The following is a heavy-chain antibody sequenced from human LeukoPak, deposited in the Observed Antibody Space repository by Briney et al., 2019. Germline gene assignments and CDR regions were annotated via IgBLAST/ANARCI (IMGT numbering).Heavy chain of an antibody. CDR3: ARGSPYCSGGSCSPYWYFDL. CDR2: IYYSGST. V-gene: IGHV4-30-4*01. J-gene: IGHJ2*01. Sequence: SETLSLTCTVSGGSISSGDYYWRWIRQPPGKGLEWIGYIYYSGSTYYNPSLKSRVTISVDTSKNQFSLKLSSVTAADTAVYYCARGSPYCSGGSCSPYWYFDLWGRGTLVTVSS. D-gene: IGHD2-15*01. CDR1: GGSISSGDYY.